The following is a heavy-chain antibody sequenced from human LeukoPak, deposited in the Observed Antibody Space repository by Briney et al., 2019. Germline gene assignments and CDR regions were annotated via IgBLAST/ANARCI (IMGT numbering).Heavy chain of an antibody. D-gene: IGHD6-13*01. Sequence: SETLSLTCTVSGGSVSSDGYYWSWIRQPPGKGLEWIGYIYSSGSTNYNPSLKSRVTISVDTSKNQFSLKLSSVTAADTAVYFCARVAAAGNDAFDIWGQGTMVTVST. V-gene: IGHV4-61*08. CDR1: GGSVSSDGYY. CDR2: IYSSGST. CDR3: ARVAAAGNDAFDI. J-gene: IGHJ3*02.